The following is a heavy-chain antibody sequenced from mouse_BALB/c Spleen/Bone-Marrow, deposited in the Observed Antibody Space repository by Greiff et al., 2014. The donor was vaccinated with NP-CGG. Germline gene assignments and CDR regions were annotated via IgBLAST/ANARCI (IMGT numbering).Heavy chain of an antibody. CDR1: GFTFSTYG. Sequence: DVKLQESGGDLVKPGGSLKLSCAASGFTFSTYGMSWVRQTPGKRLEWVAAISNGGIYTYYPDTVKGRFTISRDNAKNTLYLQMSSLKSEDTAMYYCVRPYDYGTWFAYWGQGTLVTVSA. J-gene: IGHJ3*01. CDR2: ISNGGIYT. D-gene: IGHD2-4*01. CDR3: VRPYDYGTWFAY. V-gene: IGHV5-6*02.